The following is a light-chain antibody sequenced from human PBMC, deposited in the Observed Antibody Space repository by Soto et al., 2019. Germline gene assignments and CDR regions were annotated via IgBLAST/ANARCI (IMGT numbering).Light chain of an antibody. J-gene: IGLJ2*01. CDR1: SSDVGGYNY. Sequence: QSALTQPASVSGSPGQSITISCTGTSSDVGGYNYVSWYQQHPGKAPKLMIYDVSNRPSGVSNRFSGSKSGNTASLTISGLQAEDEADDYCSSYTSSSTVHVVFGGGTKLTVL. CDR2: DVS. V-gene: IGLV2-14*01. CDR3: SSYTSSSTVHVV.